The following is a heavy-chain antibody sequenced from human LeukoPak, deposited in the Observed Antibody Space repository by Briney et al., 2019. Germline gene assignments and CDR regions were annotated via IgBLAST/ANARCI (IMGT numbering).Heavy chain of an antibody. J-gene: IGHJ4*02. Sequence: GGSLRLPCAASGFTFSSYSMNWVRQAPGKGLEWVSSISSSSSYIYYADSVKGRFTIPRNNAKNSLYLQVNSLRAEDTAVYYCARDLGIAAAGTSDYWGQGTLVTVSS. CDR1: GFTFSSYS. V-gene: IGHV3-21*01. CDR3: ARDLGIAAAGTSDY. CDR2: ISSSSSYI. D-gene: IGHD6-13*01.